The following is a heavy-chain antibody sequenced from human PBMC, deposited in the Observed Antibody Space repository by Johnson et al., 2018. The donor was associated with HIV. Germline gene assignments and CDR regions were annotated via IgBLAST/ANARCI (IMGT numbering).Heavy chain of an antibody. Sequence: VQLVESGGGLVQPGGSLRLSCAASGFSFSSYWMSWVRQAPWKGLAWVANINRDGSEKYYVDSVKGRFTISRDNTNNTLYLQMNSLKTEDTAVYYCTTTNLELMDDAFDIWGQGTMVTVSS. CDR2: INRDGSEK. D-gene: IGHD1-7*01. CDR3: TTTNLELMDDAFDI. V-gene: IGHV3-7*05. CDR1: GFSFSSYW. J-gene: IGHJ3*02.